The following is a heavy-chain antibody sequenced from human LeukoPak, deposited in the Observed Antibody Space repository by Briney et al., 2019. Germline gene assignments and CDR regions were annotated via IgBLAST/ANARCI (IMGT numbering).Heavy chain of an antibody. J-gene: IGHJ4*02. Sequence: GESLRLSCAASGFTFDDYGMSWVRQAPGKGLEWVSGINWNGGSTGYADSVKGRFTISRDNAKNSLYLQMNSLRAEDTALYYCARGDDYGDYEGFDYWGQGTLVTVSS. D-gene: IGHD4-17*01. CDR2: INWNGGST. CDR3: ARGDDYGDYEGFDY. CDR1: GFTFDDYG. V-gene: IGHV3-20*04.